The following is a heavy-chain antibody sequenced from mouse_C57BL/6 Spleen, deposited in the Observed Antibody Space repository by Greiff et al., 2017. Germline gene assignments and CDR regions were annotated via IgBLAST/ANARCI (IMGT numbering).Heavy chain of an antibody. Sequence: VQLQQSGAELVMPGASVKLSCKASGYTFTSYWMHWVKQRPGQGLEWIGEIDPSDSYTNYNQKFKGKSTLTVDKSSSTAYMQISSLTSEDSAVYYCARDRYFDVWGTGTTVTVSS. CDR3: ARDRYFDV. J-gene: IGHJ1*03. CDR1: GYTFTSYW. CDR2: IDPSDSYT. V-gene: IGHV1-69*01.